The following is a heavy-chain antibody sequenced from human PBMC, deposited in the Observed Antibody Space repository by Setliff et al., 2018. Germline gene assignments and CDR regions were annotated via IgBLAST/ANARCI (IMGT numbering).Heavy chain of an antibody. V-gene: IGHV7-4-1*02. CDR3: ARASRFGTTVWKGDYYMDV. Sequence: GASVKVSCKASGYTFSSYAMGWMRQAPGQRLEWMGWINTNTGNTSYAQDFTGRLVFSLDTSVSTAYLQISSLKAEGSAVYYCARASRFGTTVWKGDYYMDVWGKGTTVTVSS. CDR2: INTNTGNT. CDR1: GYTFSSYA. D-gene: IGHD4-4*01. J-gene: IGHJ6*03.